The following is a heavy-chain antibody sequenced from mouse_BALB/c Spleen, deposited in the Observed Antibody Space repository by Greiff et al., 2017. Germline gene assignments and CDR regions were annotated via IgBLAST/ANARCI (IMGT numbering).Heavy chain of an antibody. CDR1: GFTFSSYA. D-gene: IGHD1-2*01. Sequence: EVHLVESGGGLVKPGGSLKLSCAASGFTFSSYAMSWVRQTPEKRLEWVATISSGGSYTYYPDSVKGRFTISRDNAKNTLYLQMSSLRSEDTAMYYCAREGGSNTAPFDYWGQGTTLTVSS. V-gene: IGHV5-9-3*01. J-gene: IGHJ2*01. CDR3: AREGGSNTAPFDY. CDR2: ISSGGSYT.